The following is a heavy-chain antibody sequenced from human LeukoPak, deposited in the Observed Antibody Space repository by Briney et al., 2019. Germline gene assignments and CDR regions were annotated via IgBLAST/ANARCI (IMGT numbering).Heavy chain of an antibody. J-gene: IGHJ4*02. Sequence: GASLRLSCAASGFTFNNYAMAWVRQSPGKGLEWFSVIGGAGTITYYADSVKGRFTISRDNSKNTLYLQMNSLRAEDTAVYYCAKDFPSRDYYDSSGYYRYWGQGTLVTVSS. CDR2: IGGAGTIT. CDR1: GFTFNNYA. V-gene: IGHV3-23*01. CDR3: AKDFPSRDYYDSSGYYRY. D-gene: IGHD3-22*01.